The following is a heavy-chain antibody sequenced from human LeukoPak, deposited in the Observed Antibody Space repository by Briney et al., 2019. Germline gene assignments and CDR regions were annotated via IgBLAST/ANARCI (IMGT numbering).Heavy chain of an antibody. D-gene: IGHD6-13*01. CDR3: AKGSGIAAAGTIGGDY. CDR1: GFTFDDYA. Sequence: PGGSLRLSCAASGFTFDDYAMHWVRQAPGKGLEWVSGISWNSGSIGYADSVKGRFTISRDNSKNTLYLQMNSLRAEDTAVYYCAKGSGIAAAGTIGGDYWGQGTLVTVSS. V-gene: IGHV3-9*01. J-gene: IGHJ4*02. CDR2: ISWNSGSI.